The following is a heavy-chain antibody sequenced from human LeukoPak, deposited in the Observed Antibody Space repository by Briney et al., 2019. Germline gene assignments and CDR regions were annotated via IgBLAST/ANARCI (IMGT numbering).Heavy chain of an antibody. D-gene: IGHD4-11*01. V-gene: IGHV3-33*06. Sequence: GGSLSLSCTASGFTYSHYGMHWVRQAPGKGPEWVAVIWSDGTEKYYADAAKGRFTISRDNSRNTLYLQMNSLRGEDTAVYYCAKDAQRGFDYSNSLEYSGQGTLVTVSS. CDR3: AKDAQRGFDYSNSLEY. CDR2: IWSDGTEK. J-gene: IGHJ4*02. CDR1: GFTYSHYG.